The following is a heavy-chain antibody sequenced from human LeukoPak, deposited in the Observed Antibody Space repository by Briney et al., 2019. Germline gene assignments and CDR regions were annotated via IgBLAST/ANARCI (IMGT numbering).Heavy chain of an antibody. J-gene: IGHJ6*03. CDR2: IYPGDSDT. Sequence: GESLKISCKGSGYSFTSYWIGWVRQMPGKSLEWMGIIYPGDSDTRYSPSFQGQVTISADKSISTAYLQWSSLKASDTAMYYCARTNYYGSGSYYNLPYYYYMDVWGKGTTVTISS. V-gene: IGHV5-51*01. D-gene: IGHD3-10*01. CDR1: GYSFTSYW. CDR3: ARTNYYGSGSYYNLPYYYYMDV.